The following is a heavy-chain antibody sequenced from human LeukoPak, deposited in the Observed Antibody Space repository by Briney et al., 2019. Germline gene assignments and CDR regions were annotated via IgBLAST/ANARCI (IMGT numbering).Heavy chain of an antibody. CDR1: GGSISSYY. CDR3: ARQSEYYYGSGSLYNWFDP. Sequence: SETLSLTCTVSGGSISSYYWGWIRQPPGKGLEWIGSMYYSGSTYYNPSLKSRVTISINTSKNQFSLKLSSVTAADTAVYYCARQSEYYYGSGSLYNWFDPWGQGTLVTVSS. J-gene: IGHJ5*02. D-gene: IGHD3-10*01. CDR2: MYYSGST. V-gene: IGHV4-39*01.